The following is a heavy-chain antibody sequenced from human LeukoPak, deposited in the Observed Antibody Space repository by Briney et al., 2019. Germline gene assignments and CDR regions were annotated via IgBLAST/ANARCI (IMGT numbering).Heavy chain of an antibody. V-gene: IGHV1-18*01. D-gene: IGHD3-3*01. CDR1: GYSFTSYG. Sequence: ASVKVSCKASGYSFTSYGIRWVRQAPGQGLEWMAWINTYNGNAHYAEKFQGRVSLTTDTSTYTSYMELRSLRSDDTAVYYCARFSKISRGYTIFGVVPSGGDYWGQGTLLTVSS. J-gene: IGHJ4*02. CDR3: ARFSKISRGYTIFGVVPSGGDY. CDR2: INTYNGNA.